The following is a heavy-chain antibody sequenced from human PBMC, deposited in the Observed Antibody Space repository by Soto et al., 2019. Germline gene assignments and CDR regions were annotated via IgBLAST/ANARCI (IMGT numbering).Heavy chain of an antibody. V-gene: IGHV2-5*02. D-gene: IGHD1-26*01. J-gene: IGHJ4*02. CDR3: AHAYGGRSLY. Sequence: QITLKESGPTLVKPTQTLTLTCTFSGFSLTTDRVGVGWIRQPPGEALEWLAVIYWDDSKTYRPSLESRLTITKDNSKNQVALTMTNMDSVDTATYYCAHAYGGRSLYWGQGTLVTVSS. CDR1: GFSLTTDRVG. CDR2: IYWDDSK.